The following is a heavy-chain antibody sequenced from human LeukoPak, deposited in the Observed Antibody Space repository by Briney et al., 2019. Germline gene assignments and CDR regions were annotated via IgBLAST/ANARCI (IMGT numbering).Heavy chain of an antibody. CDR3: AKDKMYTSTSHHYYAMDV. J-gene: IGHJ6*02. D-gene: IGHD5-24*01. Sequence: GRSLRLSCAASGFTFSTYGMHWVRQPPGKGLEWVAVIWHSGSNKYYADSVKGRFTISRDNSNNTLYLQMNSLRVEDTAVYYCAKDKMYTSTSHHYYAMDVWGQGTTVTVSS. V-gene: IGHV3-33*06. CDR2: IWHSGSNK. CDR1: GFTFSTYG.